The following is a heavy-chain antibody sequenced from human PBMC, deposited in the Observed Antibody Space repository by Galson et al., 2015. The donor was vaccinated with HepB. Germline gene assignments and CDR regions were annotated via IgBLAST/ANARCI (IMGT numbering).Heavy chain of an antibody. CDR2: ISSSSSYT. J-gene: IGHJ4*02. Sequence: SLRLSCAASGFTFSDYYMSWIRQAPGKGLEWVSYISSSSSYTNYADSVKGRFTISRDNAKNSLYLQMNSLRAEDTAVYYCARGITGIREPYGDYWGQGTLVTVSS. CDR3: ARGITGIREPYGDY. D-gene: IGHD1-20*01. CDR1: GFTFSDYY. V-gene: IGHV3-11*06.